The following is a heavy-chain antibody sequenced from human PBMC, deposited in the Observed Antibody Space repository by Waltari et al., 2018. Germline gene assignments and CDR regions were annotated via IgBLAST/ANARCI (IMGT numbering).Heavy chain of an antibody. V-gene: IGHV4-4*02. D-gene: IGHD6-19*01. CDR1: SGSISSSNW. CDR3: ASGGSGWYRDGMDV. CDR2: IYHSGST. J-gene: IGHJ6*02. Sequence: QVQLQESGPGLVKPLQTLSLTCAVSSGSISSSNWWSWVRQPPGKGLEWIGEIYHSGSTNYNPSLKSRVTISVDKSKNQFSLKLSSVTAADTAVYYCASGGSGWYRDGMDVWGQGTTVTVSS.